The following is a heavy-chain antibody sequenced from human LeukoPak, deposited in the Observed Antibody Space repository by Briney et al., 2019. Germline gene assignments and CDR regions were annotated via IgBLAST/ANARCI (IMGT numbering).Heavy chain of an antibody. CDR3: AKSHGYSYGFDY. CDR1: GFTFSNYA. V-gene: IGHV3-30*02. J-gene: IGHJ4*02. CDR2: IRYDGSHK. D-gene: IGHD5-18*01. Sequence: GTSLRLSCAASGFTFSNYAMHWVRQAPGKGLEWVTFIRYDGSHKYYVDSVRGRFTISRDNAKNTLYLQMNSLRAEDTAVYYCAKSHGYSYGFDYWGQGTLVTVSS.